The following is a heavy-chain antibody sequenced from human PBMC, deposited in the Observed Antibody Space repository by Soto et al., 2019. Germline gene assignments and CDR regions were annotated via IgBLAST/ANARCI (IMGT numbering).Heavy chain of an antibody. CDR3: ARDLGGSYRSTFDY. CDR1: GYTFTSYA. Sequence: GASVKVSCKASGYTFTSYAMHWVRQAPGQRLEWMGWINAGNGNTKYSQKFQGRVTITRDTSASTAYMELSSLRSEDTAVYYCARDLGGSYRSTFDYWGQGTLVTVSS. J-gene: IGHJ4*02. D-gene: IGHD3-16*02. V-gene: IGHV1-3*01. CDR2: INAGNGNT.